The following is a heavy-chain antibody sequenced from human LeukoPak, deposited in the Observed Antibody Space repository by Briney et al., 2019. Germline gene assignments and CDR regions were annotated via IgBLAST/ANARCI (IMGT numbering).Heavy chain of an antibody. CDR2: LHRDGSV. CDR1: GFTVSDNN. J-gene: IGHJ4*02. V-gene: IGHV3-53*01. Sequence: PGGSLRLSCAASGFTVSDNNMIWVRQAPGKGLEWVSTLHRDGSVRYADSVNGRFTISRDDSKNTLSLQMSSLRDEDTAVYYCVRVHGGGYWGQGTLVTVS. D-gene: IGHD3-16*01. CDR3: VRVHGGGY.